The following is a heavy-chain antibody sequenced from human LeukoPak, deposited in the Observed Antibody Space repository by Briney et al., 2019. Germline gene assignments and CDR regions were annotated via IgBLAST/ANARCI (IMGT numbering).Heavy chain of an antibody. CDR3: ARGPILGDY. CDR2: ISGGGTST. V-gene: IGHV3-48*03. J-gene: IGHJ4*02. D-gene: IGHD2/OR15-2a*01. CDR1: RFPFSNYE. Sequence: GGSLRLSCAASRFPFSNYEMNWVRQAPGKGLEWISFISGGGTSTYYADSVKGRFTVSRDNAKNSVYLQMNSLRADDTAIYYCARGPILGDYWGQGTLVTVSS.